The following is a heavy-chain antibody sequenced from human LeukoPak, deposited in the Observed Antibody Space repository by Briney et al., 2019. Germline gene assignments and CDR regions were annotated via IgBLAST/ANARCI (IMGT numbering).Heavy chain of an antibody. CDR3: ARQSPGRDSFDI. CDR1: GYSFTTYW. J-gene: IGHJ3*02. CDR2: IYPGDSDT. Sequence: KNGESLKISCKGSGYSFTTYWIGWVRQMPGKGLEWMGIIYPGDSDTRYSPSFQGQVTISADKSISTAFLQWSSLKASDTAIYFCARQSPGRDSFDIWGQGTMVTVSS. D-gene: IGHD3-10*01. V-gene: IGHV5-51*01.